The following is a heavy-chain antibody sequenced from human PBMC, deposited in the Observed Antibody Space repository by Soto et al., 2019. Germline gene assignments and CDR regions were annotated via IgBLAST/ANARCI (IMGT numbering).Heavy chain of an antibody. CDR3: DSHYGDSL. Sequence: ASVNVTCMASGYTFTGYYMHWVRQAPGQGLEWMGWNNPNSGGTNYAQKFQDRVTMTRDTSISTAYMELSRLKSDDTAVYYCDSHYGDSLWGQGTLVTVSS. CDR1: GYTFTGYY. D-gene: IGHD4-17*01. V-gene: IGHV1-2*02. J-gene: IGHJ4*02. CDR2: NNPNSGGT.